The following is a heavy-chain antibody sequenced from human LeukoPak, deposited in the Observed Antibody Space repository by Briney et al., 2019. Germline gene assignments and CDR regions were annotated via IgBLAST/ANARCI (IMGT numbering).Heavy chain of an antibody. Sequence: SETLSLTCTVSGDSISRFYWSWIRQSPGKGLEWIGHIYYGGSAYSNPSLRSRVTRSLDTPKNQLSLSLTSVAAADTAVYYCARINQLLKGVDYWGQGTLVTVSS. J-gene: IGHJ4*02. CDR1: GDSISRFY. CDR2: IYYGGSA. D-gene: IGHD2-2*01. CDR3: ARINQLLKGVDY. V-gene: IGHV4-59*01.